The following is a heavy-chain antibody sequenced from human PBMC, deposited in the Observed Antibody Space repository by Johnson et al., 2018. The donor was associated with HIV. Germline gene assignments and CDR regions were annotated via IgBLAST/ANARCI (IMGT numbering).Heavy chain of an antibody. V-gene: IGHV3-20*04. J-gene: IGHJ3*02. CDR2: INWNGATP. CDR1: GFSFDEYD. D-gene: IGHD6-13*01. CDR3: AKEGWQQLAQGAFDI. Sequence: VQLVESGGGVARPGGSLRLSCEASGFSFDEYDMSWVRQAPGKGLEWVSGINWNGATPGSADSVKGRFTISRDNSKNTLYLHMNSLRAEDTAVYYCAKEGWQQLAQGAFDIWGQGTMVTVTS.